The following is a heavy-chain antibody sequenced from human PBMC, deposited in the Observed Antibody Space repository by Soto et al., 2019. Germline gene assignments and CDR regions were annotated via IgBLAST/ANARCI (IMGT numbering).Heavy chain of an antibody. CDR2: IFSNEEK. CDR3: ARMPDYYDSSGYYYDEPTGAFDI. V-gene: IGHV2-26*01. CDR1: GFSLSNARMG. Sequence: QVTLKESGPVLVKPTETLTLTCTVSGFSLSNARMGVSWIRQPPGKALEWLAHIFSNEEKSYSTSLKNRLTISKDTYKSQVVLTMTNMDPVDTATNYCARMPDYYDSSGYYYDEPTGAFDIWGQGTMVTVSS. D-gene: IGHD3-22*01. J-gene: IGHJ3*02.